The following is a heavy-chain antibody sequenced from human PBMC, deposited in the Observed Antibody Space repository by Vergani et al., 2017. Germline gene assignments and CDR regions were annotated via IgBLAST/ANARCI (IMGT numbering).Heavy chain of an antibody. CDR3: ARGHIIGTAKAFDY. Sequence: EVQLVESGGGLVQPGGSLRLSCAASGFTVSNNYMNWVRQAPGKGLEWVSVIYSGGSTSYADSVKARFTISRDNSKNTLYLQMNSLRAEDTAVYYCARGHIIGTAKAFDYWGQGTLVTVSS. V-gene: IGHV3-53*01. CDR1: GFTVSNNY. D-gene: IGHD1-7*01. CDR2: IYSGGST. J-gene: IGHJ4*02.